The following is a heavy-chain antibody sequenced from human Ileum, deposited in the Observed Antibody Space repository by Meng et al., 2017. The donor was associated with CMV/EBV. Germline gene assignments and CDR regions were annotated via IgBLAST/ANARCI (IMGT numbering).Heavy chain of an antibody. CDR1: GYTFTSYD. CDR2: MNPNSGNT. V-gene: IGHV1-8*01. CDR3: ARVVSPLHGFDY. D-gene: IGHD3-16*02. J-gene: IGHJ4*02. Sequence: ASVKVSCKASGYTFTSYDINWVRQATGQGLEWMGWMNPNSGNTGYAQKFQGRVTMTRNTSISIAYMELSSLRSEDTAVYYCARVVSPLHGFDYWGQGTLVTVSS.